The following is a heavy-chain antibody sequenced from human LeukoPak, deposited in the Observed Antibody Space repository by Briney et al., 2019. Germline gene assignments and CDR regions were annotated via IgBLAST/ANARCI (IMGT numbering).Heavy chain of an antibody. CDR1: GFTFSGYA. J-gene: IGHJ6*03. Sequence: PGGSLRLSCAASGFTFSGYAIHWVRQAPGKGLEWVAVISFNATNKHYADFAKGRFTISRDNSRNMVYLQVNSLRPEDTAAYYCARDDDYYMDVWGKGTTVTVSS. CDR3: ARDDDYYMDV. V-gene: IGHV3-30-3*01. CDR2: ISFNATNK.